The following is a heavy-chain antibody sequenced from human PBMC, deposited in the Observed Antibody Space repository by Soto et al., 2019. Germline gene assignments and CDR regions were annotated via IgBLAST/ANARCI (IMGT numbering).Heavy chain of an antibody. J-gene: IGHJ4*02. CDR2: VYYSGST. D-gene: IGHD6-6*01. CDR3: ARAYSRSSVYFDY. V-gene: IGHV4-30-4*01. Sequence: QVQLQESGPGLVKPSQTLSLTCTVSGGPISSGDYYWSWIRQPPGKGLEWVGYVYYSGSTYYNPSLKSRVTISVDTSKNQFSLKLSSVTAADTAVYYCARAYSRSSVYFDYWGQGTLVTVSS. CDR1: GGPISSGDYY.